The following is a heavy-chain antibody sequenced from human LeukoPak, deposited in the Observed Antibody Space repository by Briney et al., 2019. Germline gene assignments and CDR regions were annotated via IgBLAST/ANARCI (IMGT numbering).Heavy chain of an antibody. CDR3: ARDTRIEWLRFLDY. Sequence: SQTLSLTCTVSGDSISNGGSISNGGHYWSWIRQFPGKGLEWIGYIYHSGNTYYNPSLESRVTISVDTSENRFSLKLNSVTAADTAIYYCARDTRIEWLRFLDYRGQGILVTVSS. CDR1: GDSISNGGSISNGGHY. V-gene: IGHV4-31*03. J-gene: IGHJ4*02. CDR2: IYHSGNT. D-gene: IGHD5-12*01.